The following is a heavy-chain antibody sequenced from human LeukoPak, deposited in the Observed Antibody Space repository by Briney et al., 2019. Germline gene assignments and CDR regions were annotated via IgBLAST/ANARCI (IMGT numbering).Heavy chain of an antibody. CDR2: INPSGGST. CDR1: GYTFTSYY. Sequence: ASVKVSCKASGYTFTSYYMHWVRQAPGQGLEWMGIINPSGGSTSYAQKFQGRVTMTRDMSTSTVYMELSSLRSEDTAVYYCARVLPNYYGSGSYYNPYDDAFDIWGQGTMVTVSS. V-gene: IGHV1-46*01. J-gene: IGHJ3*02. D-gene: IGHD3-10*01. CDR3: ARVLPNYYGSGSYYNPYDDAFDI.